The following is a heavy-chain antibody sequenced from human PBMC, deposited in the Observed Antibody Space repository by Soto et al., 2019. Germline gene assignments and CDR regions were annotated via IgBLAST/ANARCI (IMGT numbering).Heavy chain of an antibody. CDR1: GFTFSSYA. V-gene: IGHV3-23*01. CDR3: GTYDDIWSGCYEGAFDI. Sequence: GGSLRLSCAASGFTFSSYAMSWVRQAPGKGLEWVSAISGSGGSTYYADSVKGRFTISRDNSKNTLYLLMNSLRAEDKAVYYCGTYDDIWSGCYEGAFDIWGQGTMVTVSS. D-gene: IGHD3-3*01. J-gene: IGHJ3*02. CDR2: ISGSGGST.